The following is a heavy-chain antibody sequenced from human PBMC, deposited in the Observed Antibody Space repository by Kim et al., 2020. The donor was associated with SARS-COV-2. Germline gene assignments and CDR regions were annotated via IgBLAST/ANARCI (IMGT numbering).Heavy chain of an antibody. Sequence: GGSLRLSCEVFGFTVSRYWMTWVRQAPGKGLESVANINPDGSDKYYVDSVKGRFTISKDNAKNSLFLQLNSLRAEDTAVYYCASRYGDYEYRVVWGQGTL. CDR2: INPDGSDK. CDR1: GFTVSRYW. J-gene: IGHJ4*02. V-gene: IGHV3-7*01. CDR3: ASRYGDYEYRVV. D-gene: IGHD4-17*01.